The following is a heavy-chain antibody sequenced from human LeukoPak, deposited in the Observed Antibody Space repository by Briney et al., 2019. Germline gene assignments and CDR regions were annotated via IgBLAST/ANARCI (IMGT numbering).Heavy chain of an antibody. CDR3: AIYGKSGTYSHGFDV. Sequence: GESLKISCEAFGYSFTGHWIGWVRQMPGRGLEFMGTIYPGDSDTRYSPSFEGRVSISVDKSINTAYLQWSGLKASDTAMYYCAIYGKSGTYSHGFDVWGQGTMVIVSS. CDR2: IYPGDSDT. CDR1: GYSFTGHW. V-gene: IGHV5-51*01. D-gene: IGHD3-10*01. J-gene: IGHJ3*01.